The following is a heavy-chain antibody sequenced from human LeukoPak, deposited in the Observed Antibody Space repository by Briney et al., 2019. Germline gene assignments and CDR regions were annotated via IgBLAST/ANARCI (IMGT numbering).Heavy chain of an antibody. Sequence: PSETLSLTCSVSGGSISGRSYYWGWIRQPPGKGLEWIGSFYYTGITYFNPSLKGRVTVSVDTSRKHSSLKLTSVTAADTAVYYCARGPVVVVAATHYFDSWGQGTLVTVSS. CDR1: GGSISGRSYY. J-gene: IGHJ4*02. D-gene: IGHD2-15*01. CDR2: FYYTGIT. CDR3: ARGPVVVVAATHYFDS. V-gene: IGHV4-39*07.